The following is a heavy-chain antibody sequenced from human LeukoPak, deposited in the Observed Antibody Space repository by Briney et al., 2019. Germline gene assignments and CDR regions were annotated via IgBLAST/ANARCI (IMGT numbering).Heavy chain of an antibody. D-gene: IGHD3-3*01. CDR1: GFTVSSNY. CDR2: IYSGGST. J-gene: IGHJ4*02. Sequence: AGGSLRLSCAASGFTVSSNYMSWVRQAPGKGLEWVSVIYSGGSTYYADSVKGRFTISRDNSKNTLYLQMNSLRAEDTAVYYCASVWSGYFGYFDYWGQGTLVTVSS. CDR3: ASVWSGYFGYFDY. V-gene: IGHV3-53*01.